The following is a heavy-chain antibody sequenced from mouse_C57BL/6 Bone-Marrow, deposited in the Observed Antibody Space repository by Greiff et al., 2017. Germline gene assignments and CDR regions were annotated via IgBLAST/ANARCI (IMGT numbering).Heavy chain of an antibody. J-gene: IGHJ3*01. D-gene: IGHD3-2*02. CDR1: GYTFTDYS. CDR3: ARWGCRGYFAY. Sequence: QVQLQQSGAELVKPGASVKISCKASGYTFTDYSIHWVKQRPGQGLEWIGCIYPRDGNTKYNEKFKGKATFTVDTSSSTAYMQLSSLTSEDSAVYFCARWGCRGYFAYWGQGTPVTVSA. V-gene: IGHV1-84*01. CDR2: IYPRDGNT.